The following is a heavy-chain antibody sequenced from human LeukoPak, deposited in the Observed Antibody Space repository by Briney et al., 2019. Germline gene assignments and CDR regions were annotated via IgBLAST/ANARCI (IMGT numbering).Heavy chain of an antibody. CDR1: GYTFTSYG. D-gene: IGHD3-22*01. V-gene: IGHV1-18*01. Sequence: ASVKVSCKASGYTFTSYGISWVRQAPGQGLEWMGWISAYNGNTNYAQKLQGRVTMTTDTSTSTAYMELRSLRSDDTAVYYCARVSLYYYDSSGYYYVSDRYYFDYWGQGTLVTVSS. CDR2: ISAYNGNT. CDR3: ARVSLYYYDSSGYYYVSDRYYFDY. J-gene: IGHJ4*02.